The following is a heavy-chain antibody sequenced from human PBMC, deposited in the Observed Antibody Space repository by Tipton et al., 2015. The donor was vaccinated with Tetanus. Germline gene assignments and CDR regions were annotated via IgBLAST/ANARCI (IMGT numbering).Heavy chain of an antibody. CDR1: GASISSGGYY. D-gene: IGHD1-26*01. Sequence: LVKPTQTLSLTCTVSGASISSGGYYWTWIRQRPGKGLEWIGDIYSFGSTYYSPSLKSRVTISIDTSKNQYSLQLNSVTAADTAVYYCARDQARGARGWNYFDYWGQGALVTASS. CDR3: ARDQARGARGWNYFDY. J-gene: IGHJ4*02. CDR2: IYSFGST. V-gene: IGHV4-31*03.